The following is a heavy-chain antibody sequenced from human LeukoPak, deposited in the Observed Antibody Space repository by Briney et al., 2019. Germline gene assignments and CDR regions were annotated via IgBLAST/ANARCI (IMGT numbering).Heavy chain of an antibody. CDR1: GYTFTGYY. CDR3: ARDQYSSSWYGGGDAFDI. CDR2: INPNSGGT. D-gene: IGHD6-13*01. V-gene: IGHV1-2*02. J-gene: IGHJ3*02. Sequence: ASVKVSCKASGYTFTGYYMHWVRQAPGQGLEWMGWINPNSGGTNYAQKFQGRVTMTRDTSISTAYMELSRLRSDDTAVYYCARDQYSSSWYGGGDAFDIWGQGTMVTVSS.